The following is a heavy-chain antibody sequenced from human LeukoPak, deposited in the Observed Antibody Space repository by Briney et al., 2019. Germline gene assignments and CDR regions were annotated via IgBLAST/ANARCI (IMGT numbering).Heavy chain of an antibody. CDR1: GGTFSSYA. CDR3: ARDYPTSGIVTLFDY. J-gene: IGHJ4*02. D-gene: IGHD1-1*01. V-gene: IGHV1-69*05. Sequence: GASVKVSCKASGGTFSSYAISWVGQAPGQGLEWMGRIIPIFGTANYAQKFQGRVTITTDESTSTAYMELSSLRSEDTAVYYCARDYPTSGIVTLFDYWGQGTLVTVSS. CDR2: IIPIFGTA.